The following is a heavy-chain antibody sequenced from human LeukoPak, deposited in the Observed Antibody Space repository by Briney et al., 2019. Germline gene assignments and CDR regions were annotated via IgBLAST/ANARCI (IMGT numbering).Heavy chain of an antibody. CDR2: ISAYNGNT. CDR1: GYTFTSYG. D-gene: IGHD3-10*01. Sequence: ASVKGSCKASGYTFTSYGISWVRQAPGQGLEWMGWISAYNGNTNYAQKLQGRVTMTTDTSTSTAYMELRSLRSDDTAVYYCARVYYYGSGSYYNDNWFDPWGQGTLVTVSS. V-gene: IGHV1-18*04. J-gene: IGHJ5*02. CDR3: ARVYYYGSGSYYNDNWFDP.